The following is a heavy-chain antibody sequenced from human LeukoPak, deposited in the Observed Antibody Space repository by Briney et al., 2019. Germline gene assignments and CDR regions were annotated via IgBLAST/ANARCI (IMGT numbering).Heavy chain of an antibody. J-gene: IGHJ4*02. CDR2: IYSGGST. V-gene: IGHV3-66*01. CDR1: GFTVSSNY. D-gene: IGHD1-26*01. Sequence: GGSLRLSCAASGFTVSSNYMSWVRQAPGKRLEWVSVIYSGGSTYYADSVKGRFTISRDNSMNTLYLQMNSLRAEDTAVYYCARERSGSYRFDYWGQGTLVTVSS. CDR3: ARERSGSYRFDY.